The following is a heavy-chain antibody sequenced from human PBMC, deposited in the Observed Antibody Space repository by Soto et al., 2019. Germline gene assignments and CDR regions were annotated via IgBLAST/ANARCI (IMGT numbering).Heavy chain of an antibody. D-gene: IGHD2-21*02. CDR1: GYTFTSYY. CDR2: INPSGGST. Sequence: ASVKVSCKASGYTFTSYYMHWVRQAPGQGLEWMGIINPSGGSTSYAQKFQGRVTMTRDTSTSTVYMELSSLRSEDTAVYYCARDAHPIPIVVVTAIRTDYWGQGTLVTVSS. J-gene: IGHJ4*02. V-gene: IGHV1-46*01. CDR3: ARDAHPIPIVVVTAIRTDY.